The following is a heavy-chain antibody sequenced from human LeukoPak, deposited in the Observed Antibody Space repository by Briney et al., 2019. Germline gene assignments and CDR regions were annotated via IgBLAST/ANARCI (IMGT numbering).Heavy chain of an antibody. CDR2: IHSTGYA. Sequence: SETLSLTCSVSGGSISTGAYFWTWIRQHPGKGLEWIGNIHSTGYASYNPSLKSRVTISVDTSKNQFSLKLTSVTAADTAVYYCASLSPETWYFDYWGQGTLVTVSS. V-gene: IGHV4-31*03. J-gene: IGHJ4*02. CDR1: GGSISTGAYF. CDR3: ASLSPETWYFDY.